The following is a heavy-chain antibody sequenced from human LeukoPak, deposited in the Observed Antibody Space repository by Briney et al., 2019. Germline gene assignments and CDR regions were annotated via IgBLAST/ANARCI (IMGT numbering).Heavy chain of an antibody. CDR1: GGSISSYY. Sequence: PSETLSLTCTVSGGSISSYYWSWIRQPPGKGLEWIGYIYYSGSTNYNPSLKSRVTISVDTSKNQFSLKLSSVTAADPAVYYCAREGTVAGSIDYWGQGTLVTVSS. J-gene: IGHJ4*02. CDR2: IYYSGST. CDR3: AREGTVAGSIDY. D-gene: IGHD6-19*01. V-gene: IGHV4-59*01.